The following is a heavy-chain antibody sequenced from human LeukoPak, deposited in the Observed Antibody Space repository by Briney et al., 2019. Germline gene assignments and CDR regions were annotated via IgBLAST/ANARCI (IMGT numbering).Heavy chain of an antibody. CDR2: ISSSSSYI. CDR1: RFTFSSYS. V-gene: IGHV3-21*01. J-gene: IGHJ6*03. D-gene: IGHD3-10*01. CDR3: AKDRVSMVRGVYYYYYYMDV. Sequence: SGGSLRLSCAASRFTFSSYSMNWVRQAPGKGLEWVSSISSSSSYIYYADSVKGRFTISRDNSKNTLYLQMNSLRAEDTAVYYCAKDRVSMVRGVYYYYYYMDVWGKGTTVTVSS.